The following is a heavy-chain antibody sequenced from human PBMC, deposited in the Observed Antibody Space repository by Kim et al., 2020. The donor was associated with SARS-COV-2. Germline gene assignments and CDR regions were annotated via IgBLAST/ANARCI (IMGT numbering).Heavy chain of an antibody. J-gene: IGHJ4*02. V-gene: IGHV4-39*07. Sequence: LKSRVTISVDTSKTPFSLKLSSVTAADTAVYYCARGSRLAAAAGTNYFDYWGQGTLVTVSS. D-gene: IGHD6-13*01. CDR3: ARGSRLAAAAGTNYFDY.